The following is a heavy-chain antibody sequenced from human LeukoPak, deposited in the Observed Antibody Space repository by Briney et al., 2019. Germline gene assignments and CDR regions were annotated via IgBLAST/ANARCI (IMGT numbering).Heavy chain of an antibody. Sequence: SETLSLTCTVSGGSISSYYWSWIRQPAGKGLEWIGRIYTSGSTNYNPSLKSRVTISVDTSKNQFSLKLSSVTAADTAVYYCARVGGYGSGSNPFDYWGQGTLVTVSS. J-gene: IGHJ4*02. CDR1: GGSISSYY. D-gene: IGHD3-10*01. CDR3: ARVGGYGSGSNPFDY. CDR2: IYTSGST. V-gene: IGHV4-4*07.